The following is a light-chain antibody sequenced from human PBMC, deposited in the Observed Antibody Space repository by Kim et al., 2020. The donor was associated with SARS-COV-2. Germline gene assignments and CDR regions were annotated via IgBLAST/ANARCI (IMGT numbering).Light chain of an antibody. Sequence: KTSPSPCARSSGSSANYYVKCDQQRPGSSRTSVVYEDIQGPSGLPGRFSGSIDSTSNYTSLTISRLNTEDEADYYCHSYESSNHGVFGGGTQLTVL. V-gene: IGLV6-57*01. J-gene: IGLJ2*01. CDR1: SGSSANYY. CDR3: HSYESSNHGV. CDR2: EDI.